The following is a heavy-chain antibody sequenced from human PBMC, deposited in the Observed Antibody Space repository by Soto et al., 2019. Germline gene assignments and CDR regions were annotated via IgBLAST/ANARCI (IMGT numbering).Heavy chain of an antibody. CDR1: GFTFSSYG. CDR3: AKTDGIAAAGDY. D-gene: IGHD6-13*01. Sequence: GGSLRLSCAASGFTFSSYGMHWVRQAPDKGLEWVAVISYDGSNKYYADSVKGRFTISRDNSKNTLYLQMNSLRAEDTAVYYCAKTDGIAAAGDYWGQGTLVTVSS. V-gene: IGHV3-30*18. CDR2: ISYDGSNK. J-gene: IGHJ4*02.